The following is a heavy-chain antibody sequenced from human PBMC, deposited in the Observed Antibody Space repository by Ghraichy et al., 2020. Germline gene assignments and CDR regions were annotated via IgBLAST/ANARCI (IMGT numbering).Heavy chain of an antibody. J-gene: IGHJ6*03. CDR1: GGSISSSSYY. D-gene: IGHD3-10*01. CDR3: ARLGSGSYYNDYYYYYMDV. Sequence: SETLSLTCTVSGGSISSSSYYWGWIRQPPGKGLEWIGSIYYSGSTYYNPSLKSRVTISVDTSKNQFSLKLSSVTAADTAVYYCARLGSGSYYNDYYYYYMDVWGKGTTVTVSS. CDR2: IYYSGST. V-gene: IGHV4-39*01.